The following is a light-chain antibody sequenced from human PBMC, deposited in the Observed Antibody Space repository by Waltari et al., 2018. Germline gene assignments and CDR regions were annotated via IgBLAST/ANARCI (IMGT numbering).Light chain of an antibody. J-gene: IGKJ2*01. CDR1: QSVSSN. CDR2: GAS. V-gene: IGKV3-15*01. Sequence: EIVMTQSPATLSVSPGERATLSCRASQSVSSNLAWYQQKPGPAPRLLIYGASTRATGIPARFSGSGSGTEFTLTISSLQSEDFAVYYCQQYNNWPPGTFGQGTKLEIK. CDR3: QQYNNWPPGT.